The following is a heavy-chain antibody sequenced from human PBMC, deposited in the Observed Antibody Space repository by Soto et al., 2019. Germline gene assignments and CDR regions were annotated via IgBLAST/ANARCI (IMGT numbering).Heavy chain of an antibody. CDR3: ARDGGSEGYFDY. CDR1: GFSVSDNY. CDR2: IYSFGTT. D-gene: IGHD2-15*01. Sequence: GSLRLSCTASGFSVSDNYMNWVRQAPGKGLEWVSIIYSFGTTYYAESVKGRFTISRDNSKNTLYLQMNSLRAEDTTVYYCARDGGSEGYFDYWGQGTLVTISS. V-gene: IGHV3-66*03. J-gene: IGHJ4*02.